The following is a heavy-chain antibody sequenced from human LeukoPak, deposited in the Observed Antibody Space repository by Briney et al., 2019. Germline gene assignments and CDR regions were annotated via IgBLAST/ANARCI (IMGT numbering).Heavy chain of an antibody. CDR3: ARESERSFDP. CDR2: ICSGGST. V-gene: IGHV3-66*01. J-gene: IGHJ5*02. CDR1: GFTVSSNY. Sequence: GGSLRLSCAASGFTVSSNYMSWVRQAPGKGLEWVSVICSGGSTYYADSVKGRFTISRDNSKNTLYLQMNSLRAEDTAVYYCARESERSFDPWGQGTLVTVSS.